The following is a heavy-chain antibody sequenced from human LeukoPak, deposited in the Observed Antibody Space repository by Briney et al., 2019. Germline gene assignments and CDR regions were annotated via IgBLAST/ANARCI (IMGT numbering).Heavy chain of an antibody. V-gene: IGHV3-9*01. CDR3: AKGSPSGSYFPDDFDY. D-gene: IGHD1-26*01. CDR2: ISWNSGSI. J-gene: IGHJ4*02. Sequence: GRSLRLSCAASGFTFDDYAMHWVRQAPGKGLEWVSGISWNSGSIGYADSVKGRFTISRDNAKNSLYLQMNSLRAEDTALYYCAKGSPSGSYFPDDFDYWGQGTLVIVSS. CDR1: GFTFDDYA.